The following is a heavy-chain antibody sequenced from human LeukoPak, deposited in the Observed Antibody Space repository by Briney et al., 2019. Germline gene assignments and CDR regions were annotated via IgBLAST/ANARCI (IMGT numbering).Heavy chain of an antibody. CDR1: GFTFSSYA. Sequence: GGSLRLSCAASGFTFSSYAMHWVRQAPGKGLEWVAVISYDGSSKYYADSVKGRFTISRDNSKNTLYLQMNSLRAEDTAVYYCARERGIAVAPFDYWGQGTLVTVSS. V-gene: IGHV3-30-3*01. CDR2: ISYDGSSK. D-gene: IGHD6-19*01. CDR3: ARERGIAVAPFDY. J-gene: IGHJ4*02.